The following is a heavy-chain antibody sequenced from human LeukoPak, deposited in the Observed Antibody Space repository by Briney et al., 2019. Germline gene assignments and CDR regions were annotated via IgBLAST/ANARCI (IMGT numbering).Heavy chain of an antibody. D-gene: IGHD3-10*01. J-gene: IGHJ4*02. CDR1: GFTFGEAW. CDR2: IKSKSDGGTT. Sequence: GGSLRLSCAASGFTFGEAWMSWVRQAPGKGLEWVGRIKSKSDGGTTDYAAPVEGRFTISRGDSKNTLFLQINSLKIEDTAVYYCTTVTLRPVGLWGQGTLVTVSS. CDR3: TTVTLRPVGL. V-gene: IGHV3-15*05.